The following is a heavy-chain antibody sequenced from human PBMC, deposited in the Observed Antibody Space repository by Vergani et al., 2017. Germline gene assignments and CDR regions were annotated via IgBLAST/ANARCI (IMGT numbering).Heavy chain of an antibody. CDR2: INHSGST. Sequence: QVQLQQWGAGLLKPSETLSLTCAVYGGSFSGYYWSWIRQPPGKGLEWIGEINHSGSTNYNPSLKSRVTISVDTSKNQFSLKLSSVTAADTAVYYCAREPAPLLAAQRYGFDYWGQGTLVTVSS. D-gene: IGHD6-13*01. V-gene: IGHV4-34*01. J-gene: IGHJ4*02. CDR1: GGSFSGYY. CDR3: AREPAPLLAAQRYGFDY.